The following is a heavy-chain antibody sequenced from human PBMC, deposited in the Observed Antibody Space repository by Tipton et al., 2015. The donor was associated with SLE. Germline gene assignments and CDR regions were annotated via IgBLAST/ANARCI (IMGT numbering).Heavy chain of an antibody. CDR1: GGSISSYY. Sequence: LRLSCTVSGGSISSYYWSWIRQPPGKGLEWIGYIYYSGSTNYNPSLKSRVTISVDTSKNQFSLKLSSVTAADTAVYYCASWSPDRTSGWSRFDYWGQGTLVTVSS. CDR3: ASWSPDRTSGWSRFDY. J-gene: IGHJ4*02. D-gene: IGHD6-19*01. CDR2: IYYSGST. V-gene: IGHV4-59*01.